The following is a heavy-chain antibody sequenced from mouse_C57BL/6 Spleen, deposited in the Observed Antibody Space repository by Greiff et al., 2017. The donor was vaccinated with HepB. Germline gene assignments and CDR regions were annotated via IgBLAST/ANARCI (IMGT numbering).Heavy chain of an antibody. J-gene: IGHJ4*01. CDR1: GYTFTNYW. CDR2: IYPGGGYT. D-gene: IGHD1-1*01. Sequence: VKVVESGAELVRPGTSVKMSCKASGYTFTNYWIGWAKQRPGHGLEWIGDIYPGGGYTNYNEKFKGKATLTADKSSSTAYMQFSSLTSEDSAIYYCARLGYGSKAMDYWGQGTSVTVSS. CDR3: ARLGYGSKAMDY. V-gene: IGHV1-63*01.